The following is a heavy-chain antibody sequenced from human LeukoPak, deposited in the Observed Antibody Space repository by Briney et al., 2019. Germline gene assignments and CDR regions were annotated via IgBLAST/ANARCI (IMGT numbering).Heavy chain of an antibody. CDR1: GGSISSSSYY. D-gene: IGHD6-13*01. V-gene: IGHV4-61*02. J-gene: IGHJ4*02. CDR2: IYNSGSA. CDR3: ARSVAAAGYDF. Sequence: NTSETLSLTCTVSGGSISSSSYYWGWIRQPAGKGLEWIGRIYNSGSANYNPSLKSRVSMSLDTSKNQFSLKLRSVTAADTAVYYCARSVAAAGYDFWGQGTLVTVSS.